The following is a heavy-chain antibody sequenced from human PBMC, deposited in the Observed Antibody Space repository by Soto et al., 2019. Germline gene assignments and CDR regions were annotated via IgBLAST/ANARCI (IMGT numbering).Heavy chain of an antibody. V-gene: IGHV1-18*01. J-gene: IGHJ6*02. CDR3: ARELLWFGELAYGMDV. Sequence: GASVKVSCKASGYTFTSYGISWVRQAPGQGLEWMGWISAYNGNTNYAQKLQGRVTMTTDTSTSTAYMELRSLRSDDTAVYYCARELLWFGELAYGMDVWGQGTTVTVSS. CDR1: GYTFTSYG. D-gene: IGHD3-10*01. CDR2: ISAYNGNT.